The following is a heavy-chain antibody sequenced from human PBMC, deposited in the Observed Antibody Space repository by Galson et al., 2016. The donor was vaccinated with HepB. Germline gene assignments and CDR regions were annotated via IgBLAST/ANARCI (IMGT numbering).Heavy chain of an antibody. CDR3: VRGRVNDFWSGYTERATHYFDS. J-gene: IGHJ4*02. Sequence: SLRLSCAASGFTFGRYAMHWVRQAPGKGLEFVSAITIYGGRTHYADSVKGRFTISRDDSKNTLNLQMSRLRTEDTAVYYCVRGRVNDFWSGYTERATHYFDSWGQGNLVTVSS. V-gene: IGHV3-64D*06. CDR1: GFTFGRYA. D-gene: IGHD3-3*01. CDR2: ITIYGGRT.